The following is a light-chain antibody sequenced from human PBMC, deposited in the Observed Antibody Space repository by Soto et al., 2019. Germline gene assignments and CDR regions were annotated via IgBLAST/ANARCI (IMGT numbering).Light chain of an antibody. CDR1: QSISTY. CDR3: HQSYRTPPEWT. V-gene: IGKV1-39*01. CDR2: AAS. J-gene: IGKJ1*01. Sequence: IQLTHSPSSLSASVGDRFSITCRAIQSISTYLNWYQQKPGKAPKLLIYAASSLQSGVPSRFSGRGSGTDFTLTIRSLQTEEFATYYGHQSYRTPPEWTFVQGTKVDIK.